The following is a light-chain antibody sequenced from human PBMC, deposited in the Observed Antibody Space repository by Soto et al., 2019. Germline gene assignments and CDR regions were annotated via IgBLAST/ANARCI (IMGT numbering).Light chain of an antibody. Sequence: QSALTQPASVSGSPGQSITISCTATSSDVASYNYVSWYQQHPGKAPKLMIFEVFNRTSGISNRFSGSESGNTASLTISGLQAGDEADYFCSSYTSSSTLYVFGTGTKVTVL. V-gene: IGLV2-14*01. CDR3: SSYTSSSTLYV. CDR1: SSDVASYNY. CDR2: EVF. J-gene: IGLJ1*01.